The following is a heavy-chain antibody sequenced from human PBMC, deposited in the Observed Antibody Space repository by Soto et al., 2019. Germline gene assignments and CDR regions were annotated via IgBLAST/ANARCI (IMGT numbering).Heavy chain of an antibody. J-gene: IGHJ6*02. Sequence: SGPTLVNPTQTLTLTCTFSGFSLSTSGMCVSWIRQPPGRALEWLALIDWDDDKYYSTSLQTRLTISKDTSKNQVVLTMTNLYPVNTARNYWARIYTSSWYGGYYYCYGRAAGGQGTTFTFS. CDR3: ARIYTSSWYGGYYYCYGRAA. CDR2: IDWDDDK. CDR1: GFSLSTSGMC. V-gene: IGHV2-70*01. D-gene: IGHD6-13*01.